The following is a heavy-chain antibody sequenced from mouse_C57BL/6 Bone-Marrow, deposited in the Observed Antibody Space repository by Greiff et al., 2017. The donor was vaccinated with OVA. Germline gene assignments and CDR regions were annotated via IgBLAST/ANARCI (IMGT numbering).Heavy chain of an antibody. CDR2: IDPSDSYT. V-gene: IGHV1-50*01. D-gene: IGHD2-4*01. J-gene: IGHJ3*01. CDR1: GYTFTSYW. CDR3: ARDYDYGPFAY. Sequence: MESCKASGYTFTSYWMQWVKQRPGQGLEWIGEIDPSDSYTNYNQKFKGKATLTVDTSSSTAYMQLSSLTSEDSAVYYCARDYDYGPFAYWGQGTLVTVSA.